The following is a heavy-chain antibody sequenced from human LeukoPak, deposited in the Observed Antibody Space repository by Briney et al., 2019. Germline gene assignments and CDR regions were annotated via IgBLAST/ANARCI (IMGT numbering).Heavy chain of an antibody. CDR2: ISSSSSYI. D-gene: IGHD3-22*01. J-gene: IGHJ3*02. V-gene: IGHV3-21*01. Sequence: GGSLRLSCAASGFTFSSYSMNWVRQAPGKGLEWVSSISSSSSYIYYADSVKGRFTISRDNAKNSLYLQMNSPRAEDTAVYYCARQVPALDYYDSSGYSVKDAFDIWGQGTMVTVSS. CDR3: ARQVPALDYYDSSGYSVKDAFDI. CDR1: GFTFSSYS.